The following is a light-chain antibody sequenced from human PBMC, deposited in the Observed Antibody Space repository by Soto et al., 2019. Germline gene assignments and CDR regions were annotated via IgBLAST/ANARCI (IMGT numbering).Light chain of an antibody. V-gene: IGKV4-1*01. CDR2: WAS. J-gene: IGKJ5*01. Sequence: DIVMTQSPDSLAVSLGERATINCKSSQSVLYSSNNKNYLAWYQQKPGQPPKLLIYWASTRESVVPDRFSGSGSGTDFTLTILSLQAEDVAVYYCQQYYSTPITFGQGTRLEIK. CDR1: QSVLYSSNNKNY. CDR3: QQYYSTPIT.